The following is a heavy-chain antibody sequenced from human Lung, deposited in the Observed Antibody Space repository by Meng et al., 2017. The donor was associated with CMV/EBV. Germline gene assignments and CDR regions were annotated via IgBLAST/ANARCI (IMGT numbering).Heavy chain of an antibody. CDR3: ARDGRIAGRNWFYGMDV. J-gene: IGHJ6*02. CDR1: GFTFSRHP. V-gene: IGHV3-30-3*01. D-gene: IGHD6-6*01. Sequence: GESLKISCAASGFTFSRHPMHWVRQAPGKGLEWVAVISYDGGKQYYADSVRGRFTTSRDNSKSILYLQMNSLRAEDTAVYYCARDGRIAGRNWFYGMDVWGQGTXVTVSS. CDR2: ISYDGGKQ.